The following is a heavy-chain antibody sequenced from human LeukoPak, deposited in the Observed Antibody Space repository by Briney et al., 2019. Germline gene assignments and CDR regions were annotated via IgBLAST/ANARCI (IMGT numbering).Heavy chain of an antibody. Sequence: GASVKVSCKASGYTFTGYYMHWVRQAPGQGLEWMGWINPSSGGTNYAQKFQGRVTMTRDTSISTAYMELSRLRSDDTAVYYCASERAPGIAVAGADYWGQGTLVTVSS. CDR1: GYTFTGYY. V-gene: IGHV1-2*02. D-gene: IGHD6-19*01. CDR3: ASERAPGIAVAGADY. J-gene: IGHJ4*02. CDR2: INPSSGGT.